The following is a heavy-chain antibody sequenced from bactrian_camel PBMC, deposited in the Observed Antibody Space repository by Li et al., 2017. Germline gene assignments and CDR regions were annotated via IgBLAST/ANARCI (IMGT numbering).Heavy chain of an antibody. CDR1: GYSTSSYR. Sequence: VQLVESGGGSVEAGGSLRLSCAASGYSTSSYRMGWFRQAPGKEREGVATIDSDGVTDHAGSVKDRFTVSEDRAKNTLHLQMNNLKPEDTAMYYCAASLGKTYCHAAFFLSRQRPNFGLMGQGTQVTVS. J-gene: IGHJ4*01. CDR2: IDSDGVT. D-gene: IGHD5*01. V-gene: IGHV3S63*01.